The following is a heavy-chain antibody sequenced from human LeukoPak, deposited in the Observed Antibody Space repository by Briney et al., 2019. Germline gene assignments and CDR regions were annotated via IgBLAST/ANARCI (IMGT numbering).Heavy chain of an antibody. D-gene: IGHD2-2*01. Sequence: GESLKISCKDSGSTFTSHWIGWVRQMPGKGLEWMGVIYPADSETTYSPSFQGQVTISADKSISTAYLQCSSLKASDTAMYYCATPTTGCSSTSCYLLFWGQGTLVTVSS. CDR1: GSTFTSHW. J-gene: IGHJ4*02. CDR3: ATPTTGCSSTSCYLLF. CDR2: IYPADSET. V-gene: IGHV5-51*01.